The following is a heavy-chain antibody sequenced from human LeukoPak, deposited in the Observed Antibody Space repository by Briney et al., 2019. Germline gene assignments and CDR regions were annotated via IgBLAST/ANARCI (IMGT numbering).Heavy chain of an antibody. Sequence: ASVKVSCKASGYTFSGYHMHWVRQAPGHGLEWMGWINPNSGDTKYAQNFRGRVTMTRDTSLSTAYYCARARKTRNIYGDYVFLFDYWGQGTLVTVSS. D-gene: IGHD4-17*01. CDR2: INPNSGDT. CDR3: FLFDY. J-gene: IGHJ4*02. V-gene: IGHV1-2*02. CDR1: GYTFSGYH.